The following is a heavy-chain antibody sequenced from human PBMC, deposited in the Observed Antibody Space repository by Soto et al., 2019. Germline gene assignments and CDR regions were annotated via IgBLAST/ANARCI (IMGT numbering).Heavy chain of an antibody. CDR1: GFTFSTYS. CDR3: ARKGVAFDY. J-gene: IGHJ4*02. Sequence: GGSLRLSCAASGFTFSTYSMNWVRQAPGKGLEWISYISTTSSSIYYADSVKGRFTISRDNAKNSLFLQMNGLRDEDTAVYYCARKGVAFDYWGQGALVTVSS. CDR2: ISTTSSSI. D-gene: IGHD3-3*01. V-gene: IGHV3-48*02.